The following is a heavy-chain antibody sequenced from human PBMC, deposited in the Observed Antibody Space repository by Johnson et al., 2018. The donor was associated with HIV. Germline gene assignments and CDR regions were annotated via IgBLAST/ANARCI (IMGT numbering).Heavy chain of an antibody. CDR1: GFTFSSYA. CDR2: ISYDGSNK. D-gene: IGHD6-13*01. Sequence: QVQLVESGGGVVQPGRSLRLSCAASGFTFSSYAMHWVRQAPVKGLAWVAVISYDGSNKYYADSVKGRFTISRDNSKNTLYLQMNSLIAEVTAVYYCARERGRIAADAFDIWGQGTMVTVSS. J-gene: IGHJ3*02. CDR3: ARERGRIAADAFDI. V-gene: IGHV3-30*04.